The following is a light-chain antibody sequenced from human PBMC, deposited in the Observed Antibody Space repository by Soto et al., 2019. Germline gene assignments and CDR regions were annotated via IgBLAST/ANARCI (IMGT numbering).Light chain of an antibody. J-gene: IGKJ1*01. CDR1: QSISSW. CDR2: KAS. V-gene: IGKV1-5*03. CDR3: QQYNSYWT. Sequence: DIQMTQSPSTLSASVGDRVTITCRASQSISSWLAWYQQKPGKAPKLLIYKASSVESGVPSRLSGSGSGTEFTLTISSRQPDDFAAYDCQQYNSYWTFGQGTKVEIK.